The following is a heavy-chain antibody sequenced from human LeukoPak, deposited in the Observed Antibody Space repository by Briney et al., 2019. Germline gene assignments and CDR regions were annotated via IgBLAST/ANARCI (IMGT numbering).Heavy chain of an antibody. D-gene: IGHD1-1*01. V-gene: IGHV3-21*01. Sequence: GGSLRLSCAASGFTFSSYTMHWIRQAPGKGLEWVSSISGSNSYIFYAVSVKGRFTVSRDNAKDSLYLQMNSLRAEDTAVYYCARALTTLTYEGYWGQGTLVTVSS. CDR2: ISGSNSYI. J-gene: IGHJ4*02. CDR1: GFTFSSYT. CDR3: ARALTTLTYEGY.